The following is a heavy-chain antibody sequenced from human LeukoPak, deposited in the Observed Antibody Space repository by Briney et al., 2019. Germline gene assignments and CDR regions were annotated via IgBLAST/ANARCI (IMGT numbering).Heavy chain of an antibody. CDR2: IYTSGST. CDR1: GYSISSGYY. V-gene: IGHV4-61*02. J-gene: IGHJ4*02. D-gene: IGHD2-15*01. CDR3: ARGPTYCSSSSCLQGE. Sequence: NTSETLSLTCAVSGYSISSGYYWSWIRQPAGKGLEWIGRIYTSGSTNYNPSLKSRVTISVDTSKNQFSLKLSSVTAADTAVYYCARGPTYCSSSSCLQGEWGQGTLVTVSS.